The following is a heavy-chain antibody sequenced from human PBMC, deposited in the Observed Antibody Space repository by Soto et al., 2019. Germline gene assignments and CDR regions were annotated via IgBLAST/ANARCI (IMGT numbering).Heavy chain of an antibody. Sequence: GGSLRLSCAASGFTFSSYSMNWVRQAPGKGLEWVSSISSSSSYIYYADSVKGRFTISRDNAKNSLYLQMNSLRAEDTAVYYCARDDRGYSGYDFAFDIWGQGTTVTVSS. V-gene: IGHV3-21*01. CDR2: ISSSSSYI. CDR3: ARDDRGYSGYDFAFDI. CDR1: GFTFSSYS. J-gene: IGHJ3*02. D-gene: IGHD5-12*01.